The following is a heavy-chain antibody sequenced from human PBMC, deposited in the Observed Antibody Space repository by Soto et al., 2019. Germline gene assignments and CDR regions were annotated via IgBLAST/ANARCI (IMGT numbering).Heavy chain of an antibody. D-gene: IGHD1-26*01. Sequence: QVQLVQSGAEVKKPGSSVKVSCKASGGTFSSYAINWVRQAPGQGLEWMGGIIPIYGTADYARKFQDRVTITADESTTTAYMQLSSLRSEDTAVYYCASVAAKYYYYGMDVWGQGTTVTVSS. J-gene: IGHJ6*02. V-gene: IGHV1-69*12. CDR1: GGTFSSYA. CDR3: ASVAAKYYYYGMDV. CDR2: IIPIYGTA.